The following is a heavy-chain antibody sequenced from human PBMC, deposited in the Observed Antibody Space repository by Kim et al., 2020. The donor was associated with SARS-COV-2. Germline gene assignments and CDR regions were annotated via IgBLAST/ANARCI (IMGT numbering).Heavy chain of an antibody. CDR2: IYYSGST. J-gene: IGHJ3*02. CDR3: ARLTHYYDSSGYPNPDACDI. Sequence: SETLSLTCTVSGGSISSSSYYWGWIRQPPGKGLEWIGSIYYSGSTYYNPSLKSRVTISVDTSKNQFSLKLSSVTAADMAVYYCARLTHYYDSSGYPNPDACDIWGQGTMVTVSS. V-gene: IGHV4-39*01. CDR1: GGSISSSSYY. D-gene: IGHD3-22*01.